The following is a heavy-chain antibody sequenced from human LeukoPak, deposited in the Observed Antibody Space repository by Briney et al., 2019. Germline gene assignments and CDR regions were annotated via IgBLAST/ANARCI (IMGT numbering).Heavy chain of an antibody. CDR3: ARGYSSGWHHPFDY. J-gene: IGHJ4*02. CDR1: GFTFSSYA. D-gene: IGHD6-19*01. V-gene: IGHV3-30*04. CDR2: ISYDGSNK. Sequence: PGRSLRLSCAASGFTFSSYAMHWVRQAPGKGLEWVAVISYDGSNKYYADSVKGRFTISRDNSKNTLYLQMNSLRAEDTAVYYCARGYSSGWHHPFDYWGQGTLVTVSS.